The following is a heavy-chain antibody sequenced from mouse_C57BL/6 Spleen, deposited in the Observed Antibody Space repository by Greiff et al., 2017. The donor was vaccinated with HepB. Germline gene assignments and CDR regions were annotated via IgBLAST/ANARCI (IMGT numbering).Heavy chain of an antibody. Sequence: QVQLQQPGAELVKPGASVKMSCKASGYTFTSYWITWVKQRPGQGLEWIGDIYPGSGSTNYNEKFKSKATMTVETSSSTAYMQLSSLTAEDSAVYYCARAWTGAMDYWGQGTSVTVSS. CDR1: GYTFTSYW. CDR2: IYPGSGST. CDR3: ARAWTGAMDY. J-gene: IGHJ4*01. V-gene: IGHV1-55*01.